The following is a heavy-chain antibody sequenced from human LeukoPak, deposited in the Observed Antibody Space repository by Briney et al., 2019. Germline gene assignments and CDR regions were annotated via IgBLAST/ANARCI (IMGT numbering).Heavy chain of an antibody. D-gene: IGHD5-18*01. CDR3: YTAMATNYYYMDV. CDR1: GFAFSSYN. CDR2: ISSSSRYI. V-gene: IGHV3-21*01. Sequence: GGSLRLSCAASGFAFSSYNMNWVRQAPGKGLEWVSSISSSSRYIYYADSVKGRFTISRDNAKNSLYLQMDSLRAEDTAVYYCYTAMATNYYYMDVWGKGTTVTVSS. J-gene: IGHJ6*03.